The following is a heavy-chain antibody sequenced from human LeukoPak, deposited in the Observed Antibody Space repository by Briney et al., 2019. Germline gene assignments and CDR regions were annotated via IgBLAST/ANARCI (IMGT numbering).Heavy chain of an antibody. CDR3: ARGDAEGNYYYMDV. CDR2: MNPNSGNT. V-gene: IGHV1-8*03. Sequence: ASVKVSCKVSGYTFTSYDINWVRQATGQGLEWMGWMNPNSGNTGYAQKFQGRVTITRNTSISTAYMELSSLRSEDTAVYYCARGDAEGNYYYMDVWGKGTTVTVSS. CDR1: GYTFTSYD. J-gene: IGHJ6*03. D-gene: IGHD2-8*01.